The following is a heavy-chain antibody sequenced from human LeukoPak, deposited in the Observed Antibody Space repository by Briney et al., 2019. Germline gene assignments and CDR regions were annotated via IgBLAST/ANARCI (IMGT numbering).Heavy chain of an antibody. CDR3: AREDIVVVPAADDYWYFDL. CDR2: INPSGGST. Sequence: ASVKVSCKASGYTFTSYYMHWVRQAPGQGLEWMGIINPSGGSTSYAQKFQGRVTMTRDTSTNTVYMELSSLRSEDTAVYYCAREDIVVVPAADDYWYFDLWGRGTLVTVSS. J-gene: IGHJ2*01. CDR1: GYTFTSYY. D-gene: IGHD2-2*01. V-gene: IGHV1-46*03.